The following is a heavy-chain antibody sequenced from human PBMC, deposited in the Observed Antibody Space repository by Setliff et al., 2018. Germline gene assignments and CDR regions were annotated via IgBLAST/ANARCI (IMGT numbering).Heavy chain of an antibody. D-gene: IGHD6-19*01. Sequence: ASVKVSCKASGGTFSSYAISWVRQAPGQGLEWMGGIIPIFGIANYAQKFQGRVTITADKSTSTAYMELSSLRSEDTAVYYCARVHEASGWRYFDYWGQGTLVTVSS. CDR2: IIPIFGIA. V-gene: IGHV1-69*10. CDR1: GGTFSSYA. CDR3: ARVHEASGWRYFDY. J-gene: IGHJ4*02.